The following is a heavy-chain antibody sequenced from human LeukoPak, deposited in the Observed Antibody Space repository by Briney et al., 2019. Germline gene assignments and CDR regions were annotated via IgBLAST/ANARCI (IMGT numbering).Heavy chain of an antibody. CDR1: GGSISSYY. Sequence: SEALSLTCTVSGGSISSYYWSWIRQPPGKGLEWIGYIYYSGSTNYNPSLKSRVTISVGTSKNQFSLKLSSVTAADTAVYYCARDIRYGGNSVWGQGTLVTVSS. V-gene: IGHV4-59*01. CDR2: IYYSGST. D-gene: IGHD4-23*01. J-gene: IGHJ4*02. CDR3: ARDIRYGGNSV.